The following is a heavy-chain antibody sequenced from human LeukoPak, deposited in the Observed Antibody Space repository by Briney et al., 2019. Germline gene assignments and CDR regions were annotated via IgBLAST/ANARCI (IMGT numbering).Heavy chain of an antibody. J-gene: IGHJ4*02. CDR1: GGSIAGFY. D-gene: IGHD2/OR15-2a*01. CDR3: ARREEDNNHHHYFGS. Sequence: SETLSLTCTVSGGSIAGFYWSWFRQSPGKGLEWIGYMYYSGSTNYNPSLKSRVTISVDTSKNQFSLKLNSMTAADTAVYYCARREEDNNHHHYFGSWGQGTLVTVSS. V-gene: IGHV4-59*12. CDR2: MYYSGST.